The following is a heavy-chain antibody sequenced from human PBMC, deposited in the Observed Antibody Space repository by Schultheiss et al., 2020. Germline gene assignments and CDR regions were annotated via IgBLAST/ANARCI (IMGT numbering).Heavy chain of an antibody. D-gene: IGHD4-11*01. CDR3: AKDDYSNYAPFDY. CDR2: ISGTGGTT. Sequence: GESLKISCAASGFTFSTYAMSWVRQAPGKGLEWVSAISGTGGTTYYADSVKGRFTISRDNSKNTLYLQMNSLRAEDTAVYYCAKDDYSNYAPFDYWGQGTLVTVS. J-gene: IGHJ4*02. V-gene: IGHV3-23*01. CDR1: GFTFSTYA.